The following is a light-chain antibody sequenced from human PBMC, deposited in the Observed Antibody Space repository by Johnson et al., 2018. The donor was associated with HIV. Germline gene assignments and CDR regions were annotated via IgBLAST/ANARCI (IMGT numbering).Light chain of an antibody. Sequence: QSVLTQPPSVSAAPGQKVTISCSGSTYNIGNNYVSWYQQLPGTAPKLLIYDDYKRPSGIPDRFSGSESGTSATLGITGLQTGDEADYYCGTWDSSLGCVFGTGTKVTVL. V-gene: IGLV1-51*01. CDR3: GTWDSSLGCV. CDR2: DDY. CDR1: TYNIGNNY. J-gene: IGLJ1*01.